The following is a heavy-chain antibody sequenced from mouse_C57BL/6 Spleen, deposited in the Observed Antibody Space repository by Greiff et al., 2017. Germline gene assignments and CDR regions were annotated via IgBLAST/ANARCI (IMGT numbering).Heavy chain of an antibody. J-gene: IGHJ2*01. CDR2: IYPGDGDT. D-gene: IGHD1-1*01. CDR1: GYAFSSSW. CDR3: ARYPHYYGSSYDSFFDY. V-gene: IGHV1-82*01. Sequence: VKLQESGPELVKPGASVKISCKASGYAFSSSWMNWVKQRPGKGLEWIGRIYPGDGDTNYNGKFKGKATLTADKSSSTAYMQLSSLTSEDSAVYFCARYPHYYGSSYDSFFDYWGQGTTLTVSS.